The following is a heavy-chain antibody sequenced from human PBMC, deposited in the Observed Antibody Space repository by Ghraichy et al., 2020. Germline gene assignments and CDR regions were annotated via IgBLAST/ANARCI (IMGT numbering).Heavy chain of an antibody. CDR3: ARDGGRFGEYYFDY. J-gene: IGHJ4*02. CDR1: GFTFSTYN. D-gene: IGHD3-10*01. CDR2: ISSSSSYK. Sequence: GGSLRLSCVASGFTFSTYNINWVRQAPGKGLEWVSSISSSSSYKYYADSVRGRFTISRDNAKNSLYLQMNSLRAEDTAVYYCARDGGRFGEYYFDYWGQGTLVTVSS. V-gene: IGHV3-21*01.